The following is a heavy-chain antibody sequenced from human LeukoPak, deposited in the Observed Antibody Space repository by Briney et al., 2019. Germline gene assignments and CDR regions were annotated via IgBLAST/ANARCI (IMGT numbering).Heavy chain of an antibody. CDR2: IKQDGSEK. J-gene: IGHJ5*02. V-gene: IGHV3-7*01. CDR3: ARGLLTFTGSDNWFDP. D-gene: IGHD3-9*01. CDR1: GFTFISYW. Sequence: PGGSLRLSCAASGFTFISYWMSWVRQAPGKGLEWVANIKQDGSEKYYVDSVKGRFTISRDNAKNSLYLQMNSLRAEDTAVYYCARGLLTFTGSDNWFDPWGQGTLVTVSS.